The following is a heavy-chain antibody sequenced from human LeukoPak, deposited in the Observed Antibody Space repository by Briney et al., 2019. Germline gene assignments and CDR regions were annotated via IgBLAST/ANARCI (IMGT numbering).Heavy chain of an antibody. CDR1: GFTFTNYW. CDR2: VLSDGSRI. J-gene: IGHJ3*02. V-gene: IGHV3-74*01. Sequence: GGSLRLSCAASGFTFTNYWVHWVRQAPGKGLVWVSRVLSDGSRISYADSVKGRFTISRDNAKNTLYLQMDSLSAEDTAVYYCARVAVGGTRAFDIWGQGTTVTVSS. CDR3: ARVAVGGTRAFDI. D-gene: IGHD6-19*01.